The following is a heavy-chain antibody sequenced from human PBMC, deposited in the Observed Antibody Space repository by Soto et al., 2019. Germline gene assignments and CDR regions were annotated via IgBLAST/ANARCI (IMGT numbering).Heavy chain of an antibody. CDR2: IYYSGST. J-gene: IGHJ4*02. CDR1: GGAIIISSYY. CDR3: ASGSQWLLKLFDY. D-gene: IGHD3-22*01. V-gene: IGHV4-39*01. Sequence: TLSLTCTVSGGAIIISSYYWGWIRQPPGKGLEWIGSIYYSGSTYYNPSLKSRVTISVDTSKNQFSLKLSSVTAADTAVYYCASGSQWLLKLFDYWGQGTLVXV.